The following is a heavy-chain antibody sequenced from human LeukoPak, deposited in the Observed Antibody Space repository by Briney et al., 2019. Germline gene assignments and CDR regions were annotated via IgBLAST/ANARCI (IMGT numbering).Heavy chain of an antibody. D-gene: IGHD1-26*01. CDR2: IGTAGDT. Sequence: PGGSLRLSCAASGFTFSSYDMHWVRQATGKGLEWVSAIGTAGDTYYPGSVKGRFTISRDNAKNSLYLQMNSLRAEDTALYYCARFLVGATTGDAFDIWGQGTMVTVSS. V-gene: IGHV3-13*01. CDR1: GFTFSSYD. J-gene: IGHJ3*02. CDR3: ARFLVGATTGDAFDI.